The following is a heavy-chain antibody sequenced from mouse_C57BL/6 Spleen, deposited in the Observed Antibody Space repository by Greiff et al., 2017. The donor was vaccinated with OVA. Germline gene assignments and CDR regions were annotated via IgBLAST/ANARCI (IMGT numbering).Heavy chain of an antibody. J-gene: IGHJ4*01. CDR2: IHPNRGST. V-gene: IGHV1-64*01. CDR1: GYTFTSYW. CDR3: ARPSTVEPYAMDY. Sequence: QVHVKQPGAELVKPGASVKLSCKASGYTFTSYWMHWVKQRPGQGLEWIGMIHPNRGSTNYNEKFKSKATLTVDKSSSTAYMQLSSLTSEDSAVYYCARPSTVEPYAMDYWGQGTSVTVSS. D-gene: IGHD1-1*01.